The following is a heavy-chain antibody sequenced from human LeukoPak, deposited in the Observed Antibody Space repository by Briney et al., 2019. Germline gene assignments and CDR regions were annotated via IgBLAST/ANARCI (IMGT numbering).Heavy chain of an antibody. D-gene: IGHD1-26*01. CDR2: TRNKANSYTT. V-gene: IGHV3-72*01. J-gene: IGHJ4*02. Sequence: GGSLRLSCAASGFTLSDHYMGWVRQAPGKGLEWVGRTRNKANSYTTEYAASVKGRFTISRDDSKNSLYLQMNNLKTEDTAVYYCARGGSYYPDDYWGQGTLVTVSS. CDR3: ARGGSYYPDDY. CDR1: GFTLSDHY.